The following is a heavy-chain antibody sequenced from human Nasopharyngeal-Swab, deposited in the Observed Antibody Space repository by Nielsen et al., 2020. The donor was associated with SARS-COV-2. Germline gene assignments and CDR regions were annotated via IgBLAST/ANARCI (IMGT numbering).Heavy chain of an antibody. Sequence: GESLKISCAASGFTFSDYYMSWIRQAPGKGLEWVSYISSSGSTIYYADSVKGRFTISRDNAKNSLYLQMNSLRAEDTAVYYCANPLRGLVPSYWGQGTLVTVSS. CDR2: ISSSGSTI. V-gene: IGHV3-11*01. D-gene: IGHD3/OR15-3a*01. CDR3: ANPLRGLVPSY. J-gene: IGHJ4*02. CDR1: GFTFSDYY.